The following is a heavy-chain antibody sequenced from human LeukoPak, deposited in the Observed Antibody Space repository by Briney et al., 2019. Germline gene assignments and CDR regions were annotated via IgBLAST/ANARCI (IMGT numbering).Heavy chain of an antibody. CDR2: ISGSGGST. Sequence: GASLRLSCAASGFTFSSYAMSWVRQAPGKGLEWVSAISGSGGSTYYADSVKGRFTISRDNSKNTLYLQMNSLRAEDTAVYYCAKGGPMVSYYGVDVWGQGTTVTVSS. D-gene: IGHD3-10*01. J-gene: IGHJ6*02. CDR3: AKGGPMVSYYGVDV. V-gene: IGHV3-23*01. CDR1: GFTFSSYA.